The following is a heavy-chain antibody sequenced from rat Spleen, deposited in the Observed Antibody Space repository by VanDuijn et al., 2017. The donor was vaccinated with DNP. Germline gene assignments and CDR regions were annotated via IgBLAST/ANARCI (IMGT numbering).Heavy chain of an antibody. CDR1: GFTFSNSD. D-gene: IGHD1-4*01. V-gene: IGHV5-25*01. J-gene: IGHJ2*01. Sequence: EVQLMESGGGLVQPGRSMILSCAASGFTFSNSDMAWVRQAPTKGLEWVATITTTGINTYYRDSVKGRFTISRDNSKATLYLQMDSLRSEDTAAYYCARDLHFGYNYAFDYWGQGVMVSVSS. CDR3: ARDLHFGYNYAFDY. CDR2: ITTTGINT.